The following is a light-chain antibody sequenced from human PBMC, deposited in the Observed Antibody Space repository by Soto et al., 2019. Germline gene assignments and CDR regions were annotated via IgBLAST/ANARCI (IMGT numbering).Light chain of an antibody. CDR3: QQYDRLPLT. Sequence: DIQMTQAPSSLSASVGDRVTSTCQASQDITKYLSWYEQKPGKAPKLLIYDASNWETGVPSRFSGSGSGTDFTFTICSLQPEDIGTYYCQQYDRLPLTVGGGTKVEIK. CDR1: QDITKY. J-gene: IGKJ4*01. V-gene: IGKV1-33*01. CDR2: DAS.